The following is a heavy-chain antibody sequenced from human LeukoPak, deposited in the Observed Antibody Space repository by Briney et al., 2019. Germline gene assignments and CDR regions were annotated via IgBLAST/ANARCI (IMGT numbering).Heavy chain of an antibody. CDR2: ISYDGSNK. V-gene: IGHV3-30*04. D-gene: IGHD2-2*01. CDR3: AKGNQLLPHFFDY. J-gene: IGHJ4*02. CDR1: GFTFSSYA. Sequence: PGGSLRLSCAASGFTFSSYAMHSVRQAPGKGLEWVAVISYDGSNKYYADSMKGRITISRDNSKNTLYLQMNSLRAEDTAVYYCAKGNQLLPHFFDYWGQGTLVTVSS.